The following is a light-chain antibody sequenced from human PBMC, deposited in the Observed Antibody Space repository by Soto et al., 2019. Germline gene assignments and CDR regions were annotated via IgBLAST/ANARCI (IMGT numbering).Light chain of an antibody. CDR3: QQYYSTPLT. V-gene: IGKV4-1*01. CDR1: QSVLYSSNNKNY. J-gene: IGKJ4*01. CDR2: WAS. Sequence: DIVMTQSPDSLAVSLGERATINCKSSQSVLYSSNNKNYLAWYQQKPGQPPKLLIYWASTRESGVPDRFSSGGSVTDFALPISSLQAEDVAVYYCQQYYSTPLTFCGGTKGEIK.